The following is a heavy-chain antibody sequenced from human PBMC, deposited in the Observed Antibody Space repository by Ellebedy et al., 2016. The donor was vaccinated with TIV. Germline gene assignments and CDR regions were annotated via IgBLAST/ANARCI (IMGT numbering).Heavy chain of an antibody. CDR1: GFTFSNYA. CDR2: ISGSGGTT. Sequence: PGGSLRLSCAASGFTFSNYAMNWVRQAPGKGLEWVSVISGSGGTTYYADSVKGRFTVSRDNSKDTLYLQMNSLRAEDTAVYYCANVYSSTWADSWGQGTLVTVSS. CDR3: ANVYSSTWADS. V-gene: IGHV3-23*01. J-gene: IGHJ4*02. D-gene: IGHD6-13*01.